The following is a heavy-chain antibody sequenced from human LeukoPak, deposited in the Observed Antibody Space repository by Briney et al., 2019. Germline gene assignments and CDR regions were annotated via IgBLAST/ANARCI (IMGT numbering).Heavy chain of an antibody. J-gene: IGHJ3*02. D-gene: IGHD6-6*01. CDR1: GFTFSDYY. CDR2: ITSSGSTI. CDR3: ARIGRPAAFDI. V-gene: IGHV3-11*01. Sequence: GGSLRLSCAASGFTFSDYYMSWIHQAPGKGLEWVSYITSSGSTIYYADSMKGRFTISRDNAKHSLFLQLDSLRAEDTAVYYCARIGRPAAFDIWGQGTLVIVSS.